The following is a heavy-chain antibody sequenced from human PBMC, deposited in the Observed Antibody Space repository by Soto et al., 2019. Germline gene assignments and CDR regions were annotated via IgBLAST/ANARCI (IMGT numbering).Heavy chain of an antibody. D-gene: IGHD3-10*01. J-gene: IGHJ6*03. V-gene: IGHV5-51*01. CDR3: ARHSEGSNYYMDV. CDR1: GYSFTSYW. CDR2: IYPGDSDP. Sequence: GESLKISCKGSGYSFTSYWIGWVRQMPGKGLEWMGIIYPGDSDPRYSPSFQGQVTISADKSISTAYLQWSSLKASDTAMYYCARHSEGSNYYMDVWGKGTTVTVSS.